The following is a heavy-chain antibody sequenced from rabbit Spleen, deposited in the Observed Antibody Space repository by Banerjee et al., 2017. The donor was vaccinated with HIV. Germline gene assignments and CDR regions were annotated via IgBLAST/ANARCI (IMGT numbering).Heavy chain of an antibody. J-gene: IGHJ6*01. CDR1: GVSLNDKDV. CDR3: ARRISGGGFGYDL. Sequence: EQLEESGGGLVKPEGSLTLTCKASGVSLNDKDVMCWVRQAPGKGLEWIACIHTRSGGSIYYATWAKGRFTISKTSSTTVTLQMTSLTAADTATYFCARRISGGGFGYDLWGQGTLVTVS. D-gene: IGHD6-1*01. CDR2: IHTRSGGSI. V-gene: IGHV1S45*01.